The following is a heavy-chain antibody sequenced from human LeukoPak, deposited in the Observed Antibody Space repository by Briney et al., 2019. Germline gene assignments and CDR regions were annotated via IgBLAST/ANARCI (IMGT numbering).Heavy chain of an antibody. J-gene: IGHJ6*03. D-gene: IGHD2-2*02. Sequence: GGSLRLSCAASGFTFSSCSMNWVRQAPGTGLEWVSSITSSSSHVYYADSVKGRFTISRDNAKDSLFLQMNSLKTEDTAMYYCVRLTLDTVYSNYYFMDVWGKGTTVTVSS. CDR3: VRLTLDTVYSNYYFMDV. CDR2: ITSSSSHV. CDR1: GFTFSSCS. V-gene: IGHV3-21*04.